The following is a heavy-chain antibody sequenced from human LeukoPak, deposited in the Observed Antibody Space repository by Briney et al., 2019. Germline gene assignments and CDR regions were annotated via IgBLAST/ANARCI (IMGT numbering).Heavy chain of an antibody. D-gene: IGHD5-18*01. V-gene: IGHV1-2*02. Sequence: ASVKVSCKASGYTFTGYYIHWVRQAPGQGLEWMGWINPDSGGTSSAQKFQGRVTVTRDTSISTAYMELNRLRSDDTAVYYCARAGGGYSSGWGAFDIWGQGTMVTVS. CDR1: GYTFTGYY. J-gene: IGHJ3*02. CDR2: INPDSGGT. CDR3: ARAGGGYSSGWGAFDI.